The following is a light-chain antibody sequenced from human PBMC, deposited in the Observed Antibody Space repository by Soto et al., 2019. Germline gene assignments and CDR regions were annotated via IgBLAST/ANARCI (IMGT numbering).Light chain of an antibody. J-gene: IGLJ1*01. Sequence: QSVLTQPRSVSGSPGQSVTISCTGTSGDVGGYNCVSWYQQHPGKAPQPIIYDVTQRPSGVPDRFSGSKSGNTASLSISGLQAEDEADYYCCSHSASYTFVFGTRTKVTVL. V-gene: IGLV2-11*01. CDR2: DVT. CDR1: SGDVGGYNC. CDR3: CSHSASYTFV.